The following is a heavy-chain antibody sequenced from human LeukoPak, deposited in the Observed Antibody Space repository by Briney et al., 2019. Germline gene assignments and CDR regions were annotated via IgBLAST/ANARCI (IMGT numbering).Heavy chain of an antibody. D-gene: IGHD1-26*01. CDR2: ISGSGGST. CDR3: AKNALGATEPALDY. CDR1: GFTFSSYG. Sequence: GGTLRLSCAASGFTFSSYGMSWVRQAPGKGLEWVSAISGSGGSTYYADSVKGRFTISRDNSKNTLYLQMNSLRAEDTAVYYCAKNALGATEPALDYWGQGTLVTVSS. V-gene: IGHV3-23*01. J-gene: IGHJ4*02.